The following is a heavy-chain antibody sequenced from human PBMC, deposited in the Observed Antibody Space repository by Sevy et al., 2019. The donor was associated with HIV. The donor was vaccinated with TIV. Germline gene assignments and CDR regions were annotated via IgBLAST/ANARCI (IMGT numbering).Heavy chain of an antibody. Sequence: GGSLRLSCAASGFTLSIYGMNWVRQAPGKGLGWVAFICFNGSNTYYADSVKGRFTNSRDIAKNTLHLQMNSLRAEDTAVYYCARDLEFYDYGDYGPAFMPDYWGQGTLVTVSS. J-gene: IGHJ4*02. D-gene: IGHD4-17*01. CDR2: ICFNGSNT. CDR3: ARDLEFYDYGDYGPAFMPDY. V-gene: IGHV3-33*01. CDR1: GFTLSIYG.